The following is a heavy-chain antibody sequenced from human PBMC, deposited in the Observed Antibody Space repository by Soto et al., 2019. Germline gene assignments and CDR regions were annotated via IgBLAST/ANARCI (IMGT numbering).Heavy chain of an antibody. CDR2: ITSKATRYTT. D-gene: IGHD3-3*01. CDR1: GFTFSGFS. Sequence: GRCMRLSCAPSGFTFSGFSMHWARQASGKGLGWVGPITSKATRYTTPCSGSVKGRSTICTYDSRNRTYLQLNRLRTEDTAVYCCARGVYDFWSGHPKRLDYWGQGTVVTVSS. V-gene: IGHV3-73*01. CDR3: ARGVYDFWSGHPKRLDY. J-gene: IGHJ4*02.